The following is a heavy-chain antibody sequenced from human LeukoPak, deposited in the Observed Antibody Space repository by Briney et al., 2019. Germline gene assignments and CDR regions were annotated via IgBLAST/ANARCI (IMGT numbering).Heavy chain of an antibody. V-gene: IGHV3-30*03. CDR1: GFTFTHYG. CDR3: ARDLSPVVRASPMGY. D-gene: IGHD3-10*01. CDR2: ITYDGCYK. J-gene: IGHJ4*02. Sequence: PGPSLRLSCAASGFTFTHYGMHWVRQAPGKGLEWVALITYDGCYKYYADSVKGRFTISSDISKNTLYLQMNSLRAEDTAVYYCARDLSPVVRASPMGYWGQGTPVTVSS.